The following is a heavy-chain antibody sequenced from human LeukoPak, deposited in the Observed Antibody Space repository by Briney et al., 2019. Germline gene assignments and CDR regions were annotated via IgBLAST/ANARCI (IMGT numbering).Heavy chain of an antibody. D-gene: IGHD3-16*01. CDR2: FSTYNGDT. J-gene: IGHJ3*01. V-gene: IGHV1-18*01. Sequence: GASVKVSCKASGGSFSSNAISWVRQAPGQRPEWMGWFSTYNGDTKYAQKLKGRVTLTADTLTSTAYMELRTLISDDTATYYCAIGQGVITWGGADVYDVWGQGTTVIVSS. CDR3: AIGQGVITWGGADVYDV. CDR1: GGSFSSNA.